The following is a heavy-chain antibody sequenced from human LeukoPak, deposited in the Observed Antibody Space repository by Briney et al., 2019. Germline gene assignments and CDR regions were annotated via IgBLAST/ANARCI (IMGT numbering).Heavy chain of an antibody. D-gene: IGHD1-26*01. J-gene: IGHJ4*02. CDR1: GFTFSIYW. Sequence: GGSLRLSCAASGFTFSIYWMHWVRQAPGKGLVWVSRINSDGRRTNYADSVKGRFTVSRDNAKNTLYLQMNSLTAEDTAVYYCTRGRWELDYWGQGTLVTVSS. CDR3: TRGRWELDY. CDR2: INSDGRRT. V-gene: IGHV3-74*01.